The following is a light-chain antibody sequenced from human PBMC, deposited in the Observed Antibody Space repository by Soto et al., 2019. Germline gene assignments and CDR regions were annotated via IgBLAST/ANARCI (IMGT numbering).Light chain of an antibody. Sequence: VLTQSPATLSLSPGERATLSCQANQSGKNYLAWYQQRPGQAPRLLIYDASNRAAGIPARFSGSGSGTDFTLTISSLEPEDFAVYYCQQRQNWPPLTFGGGSVVEIK. CDR2: DAS. J-gene: IGKJ4*01. V-gene: IGKV3-11*01. CDR1: QSGKNY. CDR3: QQRQNWPPLT.